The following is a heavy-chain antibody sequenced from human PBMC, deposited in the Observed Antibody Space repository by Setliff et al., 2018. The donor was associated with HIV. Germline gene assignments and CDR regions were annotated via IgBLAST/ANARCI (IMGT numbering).Heavy chain of an antibody. V-gene: IGHV4-38-2*02. CDR3: TRAEQQLPYYYYYYGMDV. Sequence: SETLSLTCTVSGDFFSSDYYWGWIRQSPGKGLEWIGYIYHSGSTYYNPSLKSRVTISVDRSKNQFSLKLSSVTAADTAVYYCTRAEQQLPYYYYYYGMDVWGQGTTVTVSS. J-gene: IGHJ6*02. CDR2: IYHSGST. CDR1: GDFFSSDYY. D-gene: IGHD6-13*01.